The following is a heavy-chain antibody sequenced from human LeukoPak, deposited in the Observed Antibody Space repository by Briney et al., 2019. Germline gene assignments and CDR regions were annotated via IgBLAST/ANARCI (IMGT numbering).Heavy chain of an antibody. CDR2: IYYSGST. V-gene: IGHV4-59*01. CDR1: GGSISSYY. D-gene: IGHD6-13*01. J-gene: IGHJ4*02. Sequence: SETLSRTCTVSGGSISSYYWSWIRQPPGKGLEWIGYIYYSGSTNYNPSLKSRVTVSVDTSKNQFSLKLNSVTAADTAVYYCARGLSSSWYGDFDYWGQGTLVTVSS. CDR3: ARGLSSSWYGDFDY.